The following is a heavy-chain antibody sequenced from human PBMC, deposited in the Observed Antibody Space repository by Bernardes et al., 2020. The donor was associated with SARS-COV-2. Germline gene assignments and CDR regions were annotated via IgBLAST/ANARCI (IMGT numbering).Heavy chain of an antibody. CDR3: AREEGYVLGLSYHYYGMDV. CDR1: GFTVSVYW. J-gene: IGHJ6*02. D-gene: IGHD5-12*01. CDR2: VNSDGSRI. V-gene: IGHV3-74*03. Sequence: GSLRLSCAASGFTVSVYWMHWVRQAPGTGLVWVARVNSDGSRITYADSVKGRFTISRDNAKNTLYLQMNSLRAEDTAVYYCAREEGYVLGLSYHYYGMDVWGQGTTVTVSS.